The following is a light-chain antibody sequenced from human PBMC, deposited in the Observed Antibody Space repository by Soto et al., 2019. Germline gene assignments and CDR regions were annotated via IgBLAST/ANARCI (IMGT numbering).Light chain of an antibody. CDR1: QSVSSD. CDR3: QQYNDWPPIT. CDR2: GAS. Sequence: EIEMTQSPVTLSVSPGERATLSCRASQSVSSDLAWYHQKPGQAPRLLIYGASTRATGIPARFTGRGSGTEFTLTISILQSEDSAVYFCQQYNDWPPITFGGGTKVDI. J-gene: IGKJ4*01. V-gene: IGKV3-15*01.